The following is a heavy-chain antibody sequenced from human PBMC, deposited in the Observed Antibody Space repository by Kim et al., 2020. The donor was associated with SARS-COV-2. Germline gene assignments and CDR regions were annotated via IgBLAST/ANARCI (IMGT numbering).Heavy chain of an antibody. CDR2: ISFDGSSK. Sequence: GGSLRLSCAASGFTFSTYGMHWVRQAPGKGLEWVAVISFDGSSKYYGESVKGRFTISRDNPENTLYLQMNSLRPEDTAVYYCAKAVDRGVNYYYYGMDV. J-gene: IGHJ6*01. CDR1: GFTFSTYG. D-gene: IGHD3-10*01. V-gene: IGHV3-30*18. CDR3: AKAVDRGVNYYYYGMDV.